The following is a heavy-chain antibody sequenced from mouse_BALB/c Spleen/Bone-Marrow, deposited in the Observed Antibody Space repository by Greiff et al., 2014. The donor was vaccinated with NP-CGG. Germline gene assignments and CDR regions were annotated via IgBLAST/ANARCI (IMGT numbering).Heavy chain of an antibody. Sequence: EVKLMESGGGLVKPGGSLKLSCAASGFIFSRYAMSWVRQTPEKRLEWVTSISSGGSTSFPDSAKGRFTISRDNARNILYLQMSSLRSEDTAMYYCARGDIPRYYFDYWGQGTTLTVSS. CDR2: ISSGGST. CDR1: GFIFSRYA. J-gene: IGHJ2*01. CDR3: ARGDIPRYYFDY. D-gene: IGHD3-1*01. V-gene: IGHV5-6-5*01.